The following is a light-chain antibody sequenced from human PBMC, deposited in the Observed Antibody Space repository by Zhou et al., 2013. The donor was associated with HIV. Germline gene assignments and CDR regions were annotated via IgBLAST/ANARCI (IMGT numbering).Light chain of an antibody. CDR2: KAS. CDR3: EQSQKFWT. J-gene: IGKJ1*01. V-gene: IGKV1-5*03. CDR1: QSISIW. Sequence: DVQMTQSPSTLSASVGDRVTITCRASQSISIWLAWYQQKPGKAPKLLISKASSLESGVPSRFSGSGSGTEFTLTISSLQPDDFATYYCEQSQKFWTFGQGTKVEIK.